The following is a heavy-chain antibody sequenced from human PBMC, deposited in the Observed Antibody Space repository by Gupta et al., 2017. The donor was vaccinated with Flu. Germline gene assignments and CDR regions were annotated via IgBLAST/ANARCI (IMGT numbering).Heavy chain of an antibody. CDR3: AKDRSGNPAIDY. Sequence: EVQLLQSGGGVVQPGESLRLSCVVSGLTVSDYAMNWVRQAPGKGLEWLSTVGANGDRTYYADSVMGRFTISRDNSKNTIYLQMSSLRGDDTAVYYCAKDRSGNPAIDYWGQGALVTVSA. V-gene: IGHV3-23*01. J-gene: IGHJ4*02. CDR2: VGANGDRT. CDR1: GLTVSDYA. D-gene: IGHD6-13*01.